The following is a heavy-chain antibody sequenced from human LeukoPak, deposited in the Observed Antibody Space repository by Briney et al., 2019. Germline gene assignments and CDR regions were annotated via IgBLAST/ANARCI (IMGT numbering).Heavy chain of an antibody. CDR3: AAGFSGFLEWSNYYMDV. D-gene: IGHD3-3*01. CDR2: INPNSGGT. V-gene: IGHV1-2*02. Sequence: ASVKVSCKASGYTFTGYYMHWVRQAPGQGLEWMGWINPNSGGTNYAQKFQGRVTMTRDTSISTAYMELSRLRSDDTAVYYCAAGFSGFLEWSNYYMDVWGKGTTVTVSS. J-gene: IGHJ6*03. CDR1: GYTFTGYY.